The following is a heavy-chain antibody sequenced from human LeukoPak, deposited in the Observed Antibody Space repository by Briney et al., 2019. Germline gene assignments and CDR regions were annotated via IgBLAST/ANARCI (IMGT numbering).Heavy chain of an antibody. CDR3: ARDIKDGSGWLIVMY. J-gene: IGHJ4*02. CDR2: INPNSGGT. D-gene: IGHD6-19*01. CDR1: GYTFTGYY. Sequence: GSVQVSCKASGYTFTGYYMHWVRQAPGQGLKWMGWINPNSGGTNYAHKFQGRVTMTRDTSISTAYMELSRLRSDDTAVYYCARDIKDGSGWLIVMYWGQGTLVTVSS. V-gene: IGHV1-2*02.